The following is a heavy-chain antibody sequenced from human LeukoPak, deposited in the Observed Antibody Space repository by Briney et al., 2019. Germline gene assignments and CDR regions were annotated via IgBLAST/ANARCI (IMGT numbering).Heavy chain of an antibody. CDR3: TRESRPFCPFAF. Sequence: PSETLSLTCGVSSGSIDITNYWSWVRQAPGKGLEWIGEISHDGTRNYNPSLRSRVAMSFDRANNYFSLSLTAVTAADTALYYCTRESRPFCPFAFWGQGVMVTVSS. CDR2: ISHDGTR. D-gene: IGHD2-2*01. CDR1: SGSIDITNY. J-gene: IGHJ4*02. V-gene: IGHV4-4*02.